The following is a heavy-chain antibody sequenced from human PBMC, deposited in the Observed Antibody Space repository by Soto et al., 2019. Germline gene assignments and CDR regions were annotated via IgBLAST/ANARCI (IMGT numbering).Heavy chain of an antibody. CDR1: GGIFSTYA. V-gene: IGHV1-69*01. J-gene: IGHJ4*02. CDR2: IIPIFGTP. CDR3: ARDRDDYGSGNYYNRIDF. Sequence: QVQLVQSGAEVKKPGSSVKVSCKASGGIFSTYAISWLRQAPGQGLEWMGGIIPIFGTPNYAQRFQGRVTISADESTSAAYMELCRWRSEDTAVYYCARDRDDYGSGNYYNRIDFWGQGPLVTVSS. D-gene: IGHD3-10*01.